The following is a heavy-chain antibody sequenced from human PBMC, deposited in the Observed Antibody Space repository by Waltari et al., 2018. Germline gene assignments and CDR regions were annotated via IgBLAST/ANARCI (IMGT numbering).Heavy chain of an antibody. V-gene: IGHV4-4*02. D-gene: IGHD5-12*01. CDR3: ARDRGRGLYFDS. CDR2: IHRSGKT. CDR1: GDSMISIDW. J-gene: IGHJ4*02. Sequence: QVQLQESGPGLVKPSGILSLTCAVSGDSMISIDWWSWFRQTPGKGLEWIGQIHRSGKTHYNPSLESRVTMSIDTSNKQFSLRMTSATAADTAVYYCARDRGRGLYFDSWGQGTLVTVSP.